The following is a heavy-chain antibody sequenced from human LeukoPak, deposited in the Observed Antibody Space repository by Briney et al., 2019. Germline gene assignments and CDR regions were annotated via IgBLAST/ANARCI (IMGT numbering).Heavy chain of an antibody. Sequence: GGSLRLSCAASGFTFSSYGMHWVRQAPGKGLEWVAVISYDGSNKYYADSVKGRFTIPRENSKNTMYLQMNSLRAENTAVYYCAKDAVYSGSSSWGKGPLVTVS. CDR2: ISYDGSNK. CDR3: AKDAVYSGSSS. J-gene: IGHJ5*02. D-gene: IGHD1-26*01. V-gene: IGHV3-30*18. CDR1: GFTFSSYG.